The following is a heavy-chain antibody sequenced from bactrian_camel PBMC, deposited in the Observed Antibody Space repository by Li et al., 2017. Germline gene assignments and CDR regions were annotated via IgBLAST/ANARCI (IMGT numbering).Heavy chain of an antibody. D-gene: IGHD2*01. CDR3: AADIGAWNCEGGSWSIADFGY. CDR2: IDDVGSA. Sequence: VQLVESGGGSVQAGGSLRLSCVASEYRGCTGWLRQVPGKEREGVATIDDVGSAEYATSAQGRFTISKDNDKNTLYLQMNSLKFEDTAMYYCAADIGAWNCEGGSWSIADFGYWGQGTQVTVS. J-gene: IGHJ6*01. V-gene: IGHV3S53*01. CDR1: EYRGC.